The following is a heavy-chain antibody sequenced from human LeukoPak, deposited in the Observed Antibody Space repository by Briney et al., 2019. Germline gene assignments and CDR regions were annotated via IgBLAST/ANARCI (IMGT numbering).Heavy chain of an antibody. Sequence: GGSLRLSCAASGFTVSCYGMDRVRQAPGKGLEWVAVISNDGSNNYSADSVKGRFTISRDNSKNTLYLQMNSLRAEDTAVYYCAKEGYYDSSGYYDYWGQGTLVTVSS. J-gene: IGHJ4*02. CDR1: GFTVSCYG. CDR3: AKEGYYDSSGYYDY. CDR2: ISNDGSNN. D-gene: IGHD3-22*01. V-gene: IGHV3-30*18.